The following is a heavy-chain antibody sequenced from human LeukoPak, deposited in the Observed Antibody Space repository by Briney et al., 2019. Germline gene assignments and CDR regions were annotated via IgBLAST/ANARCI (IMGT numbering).Heavy chain of an antibody. J-gene: IGHJ5*02. CDR1: GYTFTSYD. Sequence: EASVKVSCKASGYTFTSYDINWVRQATGQGLEWMGWINPNSGDTNCAQSFQGRVTMTRDTSSSTAHMELSRLRSDDTAVYYCARGDCSVSGCHGGNWFDPWGQGTLVTVSS. CDR3: ARGDCSVSGCHGGNWFDP. D-gene: IGHD2-15*01. CDR2: INPNSGDT. V-gene: IGHV1-2*02.